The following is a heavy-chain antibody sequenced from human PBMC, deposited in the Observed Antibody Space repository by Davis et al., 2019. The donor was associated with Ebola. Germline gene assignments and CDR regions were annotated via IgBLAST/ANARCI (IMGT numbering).Heavy chain of an antibody. CDR2: VSAYNGNT. CDR3: ARGLRYDSSDY. V-gene: IGHV1-18*01. D-gene: IGHD3-22*01. CDR1: GYSFTHYS. J-gene: IGHJ4*02. Sequence: ASVKVSCKASGYSFTHYSFSWVRQAPGQGLEWMGWVSAYNGNTNYAQKLQGRVAMTTDTSTNTAYMELRSLRSDDTAVYYCARGLRYDSSDYWGQGTLVTVSS.